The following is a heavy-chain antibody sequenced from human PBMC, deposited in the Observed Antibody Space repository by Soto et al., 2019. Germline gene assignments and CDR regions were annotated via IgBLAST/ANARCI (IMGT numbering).Heavy chain of an antibody. D-gene: IGHD3-22*01. CDR3: ARDWSRYYDSSGLMWFY. CDR2: ISAHNGDT. Sequence: ASVKVSCKASGYTFTSYGISWVRQAPGQGLEWVGWISAHNGDTRYAQNLQGRITMTTDTFTNTAYMELTSLTSDDTAVYYCARDWSRYYDSSGLMWFYWGQGTLAT. CDR1: GYTFTSYG. V-gene: IGHV1-18*01. J-gene: IGHJ4*02.